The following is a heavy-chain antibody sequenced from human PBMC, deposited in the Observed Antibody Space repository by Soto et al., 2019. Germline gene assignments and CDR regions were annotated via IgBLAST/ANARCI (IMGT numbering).Heavy chain of an antibody. CDR2: INAGNGNT. D-gene: IGHD1-26*01. Sequence: ASVKVSCKASGYTFTSYAMHWVRQAPGQRLEWMGWINAGNGNTKYSQRFQGRVTITRDTSASTAYMELSSLRSEDTAVYYCARDLSGSYFSGMGVWGQGTTVTVSS. J-gene: IGHJ6*02. CDR3: ARDLSGSYFSGMGV. V-gene: IGHV1-3*01. CDR1: GYTFTSYA.